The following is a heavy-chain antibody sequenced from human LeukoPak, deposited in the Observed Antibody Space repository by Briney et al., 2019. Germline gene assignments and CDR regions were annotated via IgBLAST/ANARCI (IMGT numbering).Heavy chain of an antibody. J-gene: IGHJ4*02. D-gene: IGHD3-10*01. CDR1: GFTFGSYT. CDR2: ISSTSTT. CDR3: AAAGDY. V-gene: IGHV3-48*02. Sequence: GGSLRLSCAVSGFTFGSYTMNWVRQAPGKGREWVSHISSTSTTYYADSVKGRFTTSRDNAKNLLYLQMNSLRDEDTAVYYCAAAGDYWGQGTLVTVSS.